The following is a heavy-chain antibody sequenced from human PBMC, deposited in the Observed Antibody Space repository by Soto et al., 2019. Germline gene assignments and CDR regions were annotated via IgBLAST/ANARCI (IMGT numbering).Heavy chain of an antibody. CDR2: IVVGSGNT. D-gene: IGHD6-13*01. CDR3: AADRYSSSWYKSPPQPGENWFDP. Sequence: QMQLVQSGPEVKKPGTSVKVSCKASGFTFTSSAMQWVRQARGQRLEWIGWIVVGSGNTNYAQKFQERVTITRDMSTSTAYMELSSLRSEDTAVYYCAADRYSSSWYKSPPQPGENWFDPWGQGTLVTVSS. CDR1: GFTFTSSA. J-gene: IGHJ5*02. V-gene: IGHV1-58*02.